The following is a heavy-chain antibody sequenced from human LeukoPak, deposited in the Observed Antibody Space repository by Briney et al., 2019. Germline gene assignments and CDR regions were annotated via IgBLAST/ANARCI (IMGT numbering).Heavy chain of an antibody. D-gene: IGHD3-16*01. Sequence: GASVKVSCKASGGTFSSYAISWVRQAPGQGLEWMGRIIPILGIANYAQKFQGRVTITADKSTSTAYMELSSLRSEDTAVYYCARAYATPGGYFDYWGQGTLVTVSS. V-gene: IGHV1-69*04. CDR1: GGTFSSYA. CDR2: IIPILGIA. CDR3: ARAYATPGGYFDY. J-gene: IGHJ4*02.